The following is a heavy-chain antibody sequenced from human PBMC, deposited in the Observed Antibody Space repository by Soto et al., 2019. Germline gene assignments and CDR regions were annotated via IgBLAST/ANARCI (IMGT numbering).Heavy chain of an antibody. CDR3: AKNPEKTVYPDAFDI. V-gene: IGHV3-23*01. Sequence: PGGALRLSGAPSGCTVSSYAMCWFRQAPGKGLEWVSAISGSGGSTYYADSVKGRFTISRDNSKNTLYLQMNSLRAEDTAVYYFAKNPEKTVYPDAFDIWGQGTMVTVSS. CDR1: GCTVSSYA. D-gene: IGHD1-20*01. J-gene: IGHJ3*02. CDR2: ISGSGGST.